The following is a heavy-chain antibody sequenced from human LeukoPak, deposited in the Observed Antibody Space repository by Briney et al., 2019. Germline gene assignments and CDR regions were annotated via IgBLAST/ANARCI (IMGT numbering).Heavy chain of an antibody. J-gene: IGHJ4*02. CDR3: ARRGAYYDSTRFGY. CDR1: AGSISSSNYY. CDR2: IYYSGST. D-gene: IGHD3-22*01. Sequence: SETLSLTCTVSAGSISSSNYYWSWIRQPPGKGLEWMGYIYYSGSTNYNPSLKSRVTISVDTSKNQFSLKLSSVTAADTAVYYCARRGAYYDSTRFGYWGQGTLVTVSS. V-gene: IGHV4-61*05.